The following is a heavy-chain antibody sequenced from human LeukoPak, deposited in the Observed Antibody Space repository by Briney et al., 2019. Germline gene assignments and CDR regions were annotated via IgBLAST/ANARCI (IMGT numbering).Heavy chain of an antibody. CDR1: GFTFSSYW. V-gene: IGHV3-23*01. CDR3: AKDGHNQNYYYYMDV. CDR2: VIASGGAT. Sequence: QPGGSLRLSCAASGFTFSSYWMSWVRQAPGKGLEWVSTVIASGGATIDADSVKGRFIISRDNSKNTLYLQLNSLRVEDTAVYFCAKDGHNQNYYYYMDVWGKGTTVTVSS. J-gene: IGHJ6*03.